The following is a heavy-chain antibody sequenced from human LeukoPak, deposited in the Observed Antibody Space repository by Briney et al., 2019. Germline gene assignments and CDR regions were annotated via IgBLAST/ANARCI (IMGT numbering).Heavy chain of an antibody. Sequence: GESLKISCKGSGYSFTSYWIGWVRQMPGKGLEWMGIIYPGGSDTRYSPSFQGQVTISADKSISTAYLQWSSLKASDTAMYYCARRRDGYNLSPYDEYYFDYWGQGTLVTVSS. J-gene: IGHJ4*02. D-gene: IGHD5-24*01. CDR3: ARRRDGYNLSPYDEYYFDY. CDR1: GYSFTSYW. CDR2: IYPGGSDT. V-gene: IGHV5-51*01.